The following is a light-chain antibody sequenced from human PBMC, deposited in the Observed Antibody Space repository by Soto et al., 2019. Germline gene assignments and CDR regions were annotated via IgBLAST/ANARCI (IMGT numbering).Light chain of an antibody. J-gene: IGKJ2*01. CDR2: AAS. V-gene: IGKV1-39*01. Sequence: DLQMTQSPPSLSASVGDRVTITCRAGQDINTYVNWYQQKPGKAPKLLIYAASSLESGVPSRFSCSESGTDFTLTISSLQPEDFATYYCQQSYRTTQTFGRGTKVEIK. CDR1: QDINTY. CDR3: QQSYRTTQT.